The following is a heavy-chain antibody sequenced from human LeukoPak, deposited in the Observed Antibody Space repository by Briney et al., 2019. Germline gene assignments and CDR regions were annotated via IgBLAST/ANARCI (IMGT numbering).Heavy chain of an antibody. CDR1: GYTFTTNY. CDR2: FDPEDGET. J-gene: IGHJ4*02. Sequence: ASVKVSCKASGYTFTTNYMHWVRQAPGKGLEWMGGFDPEDGETIYAQKFQGRVTMTEDTSTDTAYMELSSLRSEDTAVYYCATINTGGGSYPPPDYWGQGTLVTVSS. CDR3: ATINTGGGSYPPPDY. D-gene: IGHD1-26*01. V-gene: IGHV1-24*01.